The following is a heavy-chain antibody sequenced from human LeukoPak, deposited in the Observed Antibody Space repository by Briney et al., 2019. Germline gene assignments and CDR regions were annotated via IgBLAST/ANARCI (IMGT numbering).Heavy chain of an antibody. Sequence: PGGSLRVSCAASGFSFSTYWMSWVRKAPGEGLGWVANIKQDGSEKYYVDSVKGRFTISRDNANNSLYLQMNSLRAEDTAVYYCARLGGTYYNPYFDYCGQGILVTVSS. J-gene: IGHJ4*02. CDR2: IKQDGSEK. CDR3: ARLGGTYYNPYFDY. V-gene: IGHV3-7*01. D-gene: IGHD1-26*01. CDR1: GFSFSTYW.